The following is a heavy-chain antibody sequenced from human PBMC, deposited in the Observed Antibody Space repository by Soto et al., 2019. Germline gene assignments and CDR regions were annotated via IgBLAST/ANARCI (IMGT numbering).Heavy chain of an antibody. CDR2: IWYDGSNK. CDR3: ARELAGLQNY. Sequence: QVQLVESGGGVVQPGRSLRLSCAASGFTFSSYGMHWVRQAPGKGLEWVAVIWYDGSNKYYADSVKGRFTISRDNSKNTLNLQMNSLRAEDTAVYYCARELAGLQNYWGQGTLVTVSS. J-gene: IGHJ4*02. V-gene: IGHV3-33*01. D-gene: IGHD2-15*01. CDR1: GFTFSSYG.